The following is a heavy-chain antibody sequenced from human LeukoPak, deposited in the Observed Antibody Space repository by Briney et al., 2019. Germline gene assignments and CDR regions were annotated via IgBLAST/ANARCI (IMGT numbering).Heavy chain of an antibody. Sequence: GESLKISCKGSGYSFTSYWIGWVRQMPGKGLEWMGIIYPGDSDTRYSPSFQGQVTISADKSISTAYLQWSSLKASDTAMYYCARRPLGFGEPWYFDYWGQGTLVTVSS. V-gene: IGHV5-51*01. D-gene: IGHD3-10*01. CDR3: ARRPLGFGEPWYFDY. CDR1: GYSFTSYW. J-gene: IGHJ4*02. CDR2: IYPGDSDT.